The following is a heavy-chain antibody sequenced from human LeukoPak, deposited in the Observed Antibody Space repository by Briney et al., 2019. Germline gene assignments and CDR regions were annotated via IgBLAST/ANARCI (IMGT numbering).Heavy chain of an antibody. Sequence: GGSLRLSCAASGFTFSSDSMNWVRQAPGKGLEWVSSISSSSSYIYYADSVKGRFTISRDNAKNSLYLQMNSLRAEDTAVYYCARVGLPGFDYWGQGTLVTVSS. CDR2: ISSSSSYI. D-gene: IGHD4-11*01. J-gene: IGHJ4*02. V-gene: IGHV3-21*01. CDR3: ARVGLPGFDY. CDR1: GFTFSSDS.